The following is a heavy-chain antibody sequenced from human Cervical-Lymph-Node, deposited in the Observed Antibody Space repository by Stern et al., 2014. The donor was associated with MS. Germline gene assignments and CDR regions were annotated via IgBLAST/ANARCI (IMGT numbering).Heavy chain of an antibody. CDR3: ASGIVRPFDAFDI. CDR2: IIPIFGPA. CDR1: GGTFSSYA. V-gene: IGHV1-69*01. Sequence: VQLVESEAEVKKPGSSVKVSCKASGGTFSSYAISWVRQAPGQGLEWMGGIIPIFGPANYAQKFQGRVTITADESTSTAYMELSSLRSEDTAVYYCASGIVRPFDAFDIWGQGTMVTVSS. J-gene: IGHJ3*02. D-gene: IGHD1-26*01.